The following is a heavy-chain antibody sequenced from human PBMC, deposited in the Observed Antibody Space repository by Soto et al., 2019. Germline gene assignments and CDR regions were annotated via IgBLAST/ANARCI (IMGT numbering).Heavy chain of an antibody. V-gene: IGHV3-30-3*01. Sequence: QVQLVESGGGVVQPGRSLRLSCAASGFTFSSYAMHWVRQAPGKGLEWVAVISYDGSNKYYADSVKGRFTISRDNSKNTLYLQMNSLRAEDTAVYYCVRDGEQQLVLPGDYWGQGTLVTVSS. CDR1: GFTFSSYA. J-gene: IGHJ4*02. CDR3: VRDGEQQLVLPGDY. CDR2: ISYDGSNK. D-gene: IGHD6-13*01.